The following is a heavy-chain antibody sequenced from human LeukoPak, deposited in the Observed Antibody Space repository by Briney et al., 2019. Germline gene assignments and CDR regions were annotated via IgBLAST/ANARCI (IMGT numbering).Heavy chain of an antibody. Sequence: ASVKVSCKASGYTFTSYDINWVRKATGQGLEWMGWMNPNTGNTGYAQKFQGRVTMTRSTSISTAYMELSSLRSEDTAVYYCARGYCSRTSCWYSDYWGQGTLVTVSS. CDR1: GYTFTSYD. CDR3: ARGYCSRTSCWYSDY. CDR2: MNPNTGNT. J-gene: IGHJ4*02. V-gene: IGHV1-8*01. D-gene: IGHD2-2*01.